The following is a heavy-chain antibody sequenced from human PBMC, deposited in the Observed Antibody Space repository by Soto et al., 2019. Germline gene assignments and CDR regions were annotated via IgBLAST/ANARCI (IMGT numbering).Heavy chain of an antibody. D-gene: IGHD2-15*01. CDR1: GGTFSSYT. J-gene: IGHJ4*02. Sequence: ASVKVSCKASGGTFSSYTISWVRQAPGQGLEWMGRIIPILGIANYAQEFQGRVTITADESTSTAYMELSSLRSEDTAVYYCARGNCSGGSCRIYYFDYWGQGTLVTVSS. CDR3: ARGNCSGGSCRIYYFDY. CDR2: IIPILGIA. V-gene: IGHV1-69*02.